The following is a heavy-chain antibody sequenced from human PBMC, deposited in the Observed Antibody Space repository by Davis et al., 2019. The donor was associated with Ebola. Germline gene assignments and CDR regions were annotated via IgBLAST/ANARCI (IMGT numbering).Heavy chain of an antibody. CDR1: GFTFSSYW. CDR2: ISYDGSNK. V-gene: IGHV3-30*03. J-gene: IGHJ4*02. CDR3: EWLTTVDY. D-gene: IGHD4-17*01. Sequence: GGSLRLSCAASGFTFSSYWMSWVRQAPGKGLEWVAVISYDGSNKYYADSVKGRFTISRDNSKNTLYLQMNSLRAEDTAVYYCEWLTTVDYWGQGTLVTVSS.